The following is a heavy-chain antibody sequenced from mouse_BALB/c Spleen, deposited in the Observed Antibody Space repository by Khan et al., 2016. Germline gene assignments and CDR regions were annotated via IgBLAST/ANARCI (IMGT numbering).Heavy chain of an antibody. CDR1: GFSITSGYS. CDR3: ARYGYYAIDY. D-gene: IGHD1-1*02. J-gene: IGHJ4*01. V-gene: IGHV3-1*02. CDR2: MHSSGRT. Sequence: EVKLLESGPDLVKPSQSLSLTCTVTGFSITSGYSWHWIRQFPGNKLEWMGYMHSSGRTNYSPSLTSRISITRDTSNTQCFLHLSSVTTEDTATYYYARYGYYAIDYWGQGTSVTVSS.